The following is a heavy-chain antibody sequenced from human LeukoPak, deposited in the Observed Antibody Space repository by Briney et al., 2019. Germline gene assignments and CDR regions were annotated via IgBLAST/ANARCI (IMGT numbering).Heavy chain of an antibody. V-gene: IGHV3-21*01. Sequence: PGGSLRLSCAASGFTFSSYSMNWVRQAPGKGLEWVSSISSSSSYIHYADSVKGRFTISRDNAKNSLYLQMNSLRAEDTAVYYCARDRGSYGFDYWGQGTLVTVSS. J-gene: IGHJ4*02. D-gene: IGHD5-18*01. CDR2: ISSSSSYI. CDR1: GFTFSSYS. CDR3: ARDRGSYGFDY.